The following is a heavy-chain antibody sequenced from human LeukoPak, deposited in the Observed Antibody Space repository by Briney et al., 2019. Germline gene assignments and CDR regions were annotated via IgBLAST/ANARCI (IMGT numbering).Heavy chain of an antibody. CDR2: ISGSSSSI. CDR3: ARGPHGDLDY. D-gene: IGHD4-17*01. CDR1: GFTFSSFS. V-gene: IGHV3-21*01. J-gene: IGHJ4*02. Sequence: GGFLRLSCAASGFTFSSFSLRLVRQPPGKGLEWVSSISGSSSSIYYAGSVNGRFTVSRDNAESTVFLHMSSLRVEDTATYYCARGPHGDLDYWGQGTLVAVSS.